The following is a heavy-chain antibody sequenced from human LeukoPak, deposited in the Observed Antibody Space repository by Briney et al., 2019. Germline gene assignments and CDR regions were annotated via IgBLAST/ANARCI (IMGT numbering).Heavy chain of an antibody. V-gene: IGHV4-4*07. CDR2: IYTSGST. Sequence: PSETLSLTCTVSGGSISGYYWSWIRQPAGKGLEWIGRIYTSGSTNYNPSLKSRVTMSVDTSKNQFSLKLSSVTAADTAVYYCARDADPTYCSSTSCPLPYYYYYYMDVWGKGTTVTVSS. CDR1: GGSISGYY. J-gene: IGHJ6*03. D-gene: IGHD2-2*01. CDR3: ARDADPTYCSSTSCPLPYYYYYYMDV.